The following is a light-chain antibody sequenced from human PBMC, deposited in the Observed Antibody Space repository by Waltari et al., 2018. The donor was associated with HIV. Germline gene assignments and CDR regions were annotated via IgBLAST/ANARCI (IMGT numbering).Light chain of an antibody. CDR1: NGAVTSGHY. CDR2: DTS. J-gene: IGLJ1*01. CDR3: LLSYSGALYV. V-gene: IGLV7-46*01. Sequence: QAVVTQEPSLTVSPGGTVTLTCGSSNGAVTSGHYPYWFQQKPGQAPRTLIYDTSNKHSWTPARFSGSLLGGKAALTLSGAQPEDEAEYYCLLSYSGALYVFGTGTKVTVL.